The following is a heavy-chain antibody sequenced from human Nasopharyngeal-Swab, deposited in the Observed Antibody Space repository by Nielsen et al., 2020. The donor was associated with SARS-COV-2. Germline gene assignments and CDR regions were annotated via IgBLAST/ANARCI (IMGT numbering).Heavy chain of an antibody. V-gene: IGHV3-30*04. D-gene: IGHD6-19*01. CDR3: ARDSGGPSSGWSPANLDY. Sequence: TLSLTCAASGFTFSSYAMHWVRQAPGKGLEWVAVISYDGSNKYYADSVKGRFTISRDNSKNTLYLQMNSLRAEDTAVYYCARDSGGPSSGWSPANLDYWGQGTLVTVSS. CDR2: ISYDGSNK. J-gene: IGHJ4*02. CDR1: GFTFSSYA.